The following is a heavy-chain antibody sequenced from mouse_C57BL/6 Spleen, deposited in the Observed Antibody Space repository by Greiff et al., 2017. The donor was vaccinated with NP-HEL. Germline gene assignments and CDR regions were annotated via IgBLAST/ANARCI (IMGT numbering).Heavy chain of an antibody. V-gene: IGHV1-76*01. Sequence: QVQLKQSGAELVRPGASMKLSCKASGYTFTDYYINWVKQRPGQGLEWIARIYPGSGNTYYNEKFKGKATLTAEKSSSTAYMQLSSLTSEDSAVYFCARDYYGGHFDYWGQGTTLTVSS. D-gene: IGHD1-1*01. CDR3: ARDYYGGHFDY. J-gene: IGHJ2*01. CDR2: IYPGSGNT. CDR1: GYTFTDYY.